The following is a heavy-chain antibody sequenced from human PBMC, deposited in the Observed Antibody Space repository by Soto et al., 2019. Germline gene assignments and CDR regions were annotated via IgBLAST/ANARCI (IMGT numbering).Heavy chain of an antibody. CDR2: ISYDGSNK. D-gene: IGHD2-2*01. CDR1: GFTFGSYA. Sequence: GGSLRLSCAASGFTFGSYAMHWVRQAPSKGLEWVAVISYDGSNKYYADSVKGRFTISRDNSKDTLYLQMNSLRAEDTAVYYCARDHCSSTSCTIGGLYYYYYGMDVWGQGTTVTVSS. CDR3: ARDHCSSTSCTIGGLYYYYYGMDV. J-gene: IGHJ6*02. V-gene: IGHV3-30-3*01.